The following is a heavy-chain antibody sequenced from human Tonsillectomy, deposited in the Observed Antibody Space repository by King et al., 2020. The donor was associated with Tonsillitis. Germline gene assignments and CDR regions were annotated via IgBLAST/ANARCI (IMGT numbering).Heavy chain of an antibody. J-gene: IGHJ4*02. CDR3: VKGGYCSSTSCYPTDY. CDR1: GFTFSSYA. Sequence: VQLVESGGGLVQPGGSLRLSCAASGFTFSSYAMSWVRQAPGKGLEWVSAISGSGGSTYYADSVKGRFTISRDNSKNTLYLQMNSLRAEDTAVYYCVKGGYCSSTSCYPTDYWGQGTLVTVSS. CDR2: ISGSGGST. V-gene: IGHV3-23*04. D-gene: IGHD2-2*01.